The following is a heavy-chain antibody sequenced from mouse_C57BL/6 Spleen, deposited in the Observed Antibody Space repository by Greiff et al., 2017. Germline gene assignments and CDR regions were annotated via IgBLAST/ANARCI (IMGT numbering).Heavy chain of an antibody. V-gene: IGHV1-53*01. CDR1: GYTFTSYW. D-gene: IGHD1-1*01. Sequence: VQLQQPGTELVKPGASVKLSCKASGYTFTSYWMHWVQQRPGQGLEWIGNINPSNGGTNYNEKFKSKATLHVDKSSSTAYMQLSSLTSEDSAVYYCARWYYGSSFYYAMDYWGQGTSVTVSS. CDR3: ARWYYGSSFYYAMDY. CDR2: INPSNGGT. J-gene: IGHJ4*01.